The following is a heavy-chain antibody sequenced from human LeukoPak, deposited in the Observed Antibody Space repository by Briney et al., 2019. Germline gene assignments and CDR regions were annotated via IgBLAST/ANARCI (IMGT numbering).Heavy chain of an antibody. D-gene: IGHD6-6*01. V-gene: IGHV4-34*01. J-gene: IGHJ4*02. CDR2: INHSGST. CDR1: GGSFSGYY. Sequence: SETLSLTCAVYGGSFSGYYWSWIRQPPGKGLEWIGEINHSGSTNYNPSLKSRVTISVDTSKNQFPLKLSSVTAADTAVYYCATSAPYSSSSAFDYWGQGTLVTVSS. CDR3: ATSAPYSSSSAFDY.